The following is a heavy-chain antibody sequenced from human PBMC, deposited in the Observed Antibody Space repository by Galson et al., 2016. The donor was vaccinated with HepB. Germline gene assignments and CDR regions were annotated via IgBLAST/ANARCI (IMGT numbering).Heavy chain of an antibody. V-gene: IGHV5-51*01. D-gene: IGHD2-2*01. CDR1: GYSFTNYW. Sequence: QSGAEVKKPGESLKISCQGSGYSFTNYWIGWVRQKPGKGLEWMGIIFPTDSNTKYSPSFQGQVTISVDRSVSTAYLQWSSLKASDTATYYCVRQYCTSISYYWLGGSTANWFDPWGQGTLVTVSS. CDR3: VRQYCTSISYYWLGGSTANWFDP. CDR2: IFPTDSNT. J-gene: IGHJ5*02.